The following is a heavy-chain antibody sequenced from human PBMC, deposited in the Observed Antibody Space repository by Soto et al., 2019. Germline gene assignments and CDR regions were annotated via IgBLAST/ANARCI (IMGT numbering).Heavy chain of an antibody. CDR3: ARIPLTVTTYYFDY. CDR1: GFSLSNARMG. V-gene: IGHV2-26*01. CDR2: IFSNDEK. J-gene: IGHJ4*02. Sequence: KESGPVLVKPTETLTLTCTVSGFSLSNARMGVSWIRQPSGKALEWLAHIFSNDEKSYSTSLKSRLTISKDTSKSQVVLTMTNMDPVDTATYYCARIPLTVTTYYFDYWGQGTLVTVSS. D-gene: IGHD4-17*01.